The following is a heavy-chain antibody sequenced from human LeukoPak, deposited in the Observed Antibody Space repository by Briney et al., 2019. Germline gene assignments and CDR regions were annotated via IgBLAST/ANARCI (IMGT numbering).Heavy chain of an antibody. V-gene: IGHV4-34*01. D-gene: IGHD6-19*01. CDR3: ARLKQWLVQRRYYGMDV. J-gene: IGHJ6*02. CDR1: GGSFSGYY. CDR2: INHSGST. Sequence: NPSETLSLTCAVYGGSFSGYYWSWIRQPPGKGREWIGEINHSGSTNYNPSLKSRVTISVDTSKNQFSLKLSSVTAADTAVYYCARLKQWLVQRRYYGMDVWGQGTTVTVSS.